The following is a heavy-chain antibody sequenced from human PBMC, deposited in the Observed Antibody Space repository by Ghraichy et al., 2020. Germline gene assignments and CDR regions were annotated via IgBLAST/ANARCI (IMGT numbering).Heavy chain of an antibody. J-gene: IGHJ4*02. V-gene: IGHV3-53*01. CDR3: ARLSDMVRGWNFDY. Sequence: GGSLRLSCEASGFTVSSDYMGWVRQAPGKGLEWVSVIYGDGSTKYADSMKGRFTISRDDSKNTLYLQMNSLRAEDTAVYYCARLSDMVRGWNFDYWGQGTLVTVSS. CDR2: IYGDGST. CDR1: GFTVSSDY. D-gene: IGHD3-10*01.